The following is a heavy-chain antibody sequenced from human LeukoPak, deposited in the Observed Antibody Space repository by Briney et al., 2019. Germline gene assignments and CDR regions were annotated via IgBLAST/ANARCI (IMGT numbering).Heavy chain of an antibody. D-gene: IGHD5-18*01. CDR2: IYYSGST. J-gene: IGHJ4*02. V-gene: IGHV4-30-2*03. CDR3: ARHPVDTAMVNFDY. Sequence: PSQALSLTCTVSGGSISSGSYYWSWIRQPAGKGLEWIGSIYYSGSTYYNPSLKSRVTISVDTSKNQFSLKLRSVTAADTAVYYCARHPVDTAMVNFDYWGQGTLVTVSS. CDR1: GGSISSGSYY.